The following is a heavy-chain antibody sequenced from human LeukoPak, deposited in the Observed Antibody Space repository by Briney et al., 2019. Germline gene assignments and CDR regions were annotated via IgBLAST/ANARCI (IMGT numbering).Heavy chain of an antibody. CDR3: AGVVSITGIWTDYNWFDP. J-gene: IGHJ5*02. CDR2: ISAYNGNT. CDR1: GYTFTSYG. D-gene: IGHD1-20*01. Sequence: ASVKVSCKASGYTFTSYGISWVRQAPGQGLAWMGWISAYNGNTNYAQKLQGRVTMTTDTSTSTAYMELRSLRSDDTAVYYCAGVVSITGIWTDYNWFDPWGQGTLVTVSS. V-gene: IGHV1-18*01.